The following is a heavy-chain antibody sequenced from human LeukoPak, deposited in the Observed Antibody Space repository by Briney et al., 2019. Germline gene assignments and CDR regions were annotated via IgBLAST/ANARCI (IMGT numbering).Heavy chain of an antibody. CDR1: GFTLSSFG. CDR2: IKQDGSEK. J-gene: IGHJ5*02. D-gene: IGHD4-17*01. V-gene: IGHV3-7*01. Sequence: PGGPLRLSCAASGFTLSSFGRSWVRQAPGKGLEWVANIKQDGSEKYYVDSVKGRFTISRDNAKNSLYLQMNSLRAEDTAVYYCARGAYGDYEAWGQGTLVTVSS. CDR3: ARGAYGDYEA.